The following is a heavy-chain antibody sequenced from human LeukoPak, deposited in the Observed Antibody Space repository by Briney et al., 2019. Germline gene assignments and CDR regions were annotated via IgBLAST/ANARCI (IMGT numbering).Heavy chain of an antibody. D-gene: IGHD3-3*01. V-gene: IGHV1-2*06. J-gene: IGHJ4*02. CDR3: ARARRLLHHDFWTLLKNYYFDY. CDR1: GYTFTGYY. Sequence: GASVKVSCKASGYTFTGYYMHWVRQAPGQGLEWMGRINPNSGGTNYAQKFQGRVTMTRDTSISTAYMELSSLRSEDTAVYYCARARRLLHHDFWTLLKNYYFDYWGQGTLVTVSS. CDR2: INPNSGGT.